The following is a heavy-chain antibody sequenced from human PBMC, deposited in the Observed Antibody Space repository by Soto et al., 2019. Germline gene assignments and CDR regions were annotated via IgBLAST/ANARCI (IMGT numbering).Heavy chain of an antibody. Sequence: SSETLSLTCTVSGGSIGSYYWSWIRQPPGKGLEWIGYIYYSGSTNYNPPLKSRVTISVDTSKNQFSLKLSSVTAADTAVYYCARNSEYSSSSNAFDIWGQGIMVTVSS. CDR3: ARNSEYSSSSNAFDI. D-gene: IGHD6-6*01. J-gene: IGHJ3*02. V-gene: IGHV4-59*01. CDR2: IYYSGST. CDR1: GGSIGSYY.